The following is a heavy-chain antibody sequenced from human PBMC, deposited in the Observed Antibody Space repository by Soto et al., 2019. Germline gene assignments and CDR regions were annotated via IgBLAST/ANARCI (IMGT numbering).Heavy chain of an antibody. CDR1: GFTFRNFG. D-gene: IGHD2-15*01. V-gene: IGHV3-30*18. CDR2: ISNDGSDK. J-gene: IGHJ6*02. Sequence: QVQLVESGGGMVQPGRSLRLSCAASGFTFRNFGMHWVRQAPGKGLEWVAVISNDGSDKYYADSVKGRFTISRDNSKNTLYLQINSLRAEDTAVFYCAKVASCSGGMCYLGWDGMDVWGQGTTVTVSS. CDR3: AKVASCSGGMCYLGWDGMDV.